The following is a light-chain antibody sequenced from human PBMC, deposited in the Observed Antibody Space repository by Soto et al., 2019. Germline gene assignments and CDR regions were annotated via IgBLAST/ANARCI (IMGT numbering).Light chain of an antibody. Sequence: EIVLTQSPATLSLSPGERATLSCRASQSVSSNLAWYQQKPGQAPRLLIYDASNRATGTPARFSGSGSGTDFTLTITSLEPEDFAVYYCQQRSNWPLTFGGGTKV. V-gene: IGKV3-11*01. J-gene: IGKJ4*01. CDR2: DAS. CDR3: QQRSNWPLT. CDR1: QSVSSN.